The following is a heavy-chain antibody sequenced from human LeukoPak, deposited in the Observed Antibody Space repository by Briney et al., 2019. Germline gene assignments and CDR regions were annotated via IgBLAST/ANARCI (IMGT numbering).Heavy chain of an antibody. D-gene: IGHD3-22*01. CDR2: ISSSGSTT. J-gene: IGHJ4*02. V-gene: IGHV3-11*01. Sequence: GGSLRLSCAASGFTFSDYYMSWIRQAPGKGLEWVSYISSSGSTTYYADSVKGRFTISRDNAKNSLYLQMNSLRAEDTAVYYCASPYYYDSSGYYSWGQGTLVTVSS. CDR1: GFTFSDYY. CDR3: ASPYYYDSSGYYS.